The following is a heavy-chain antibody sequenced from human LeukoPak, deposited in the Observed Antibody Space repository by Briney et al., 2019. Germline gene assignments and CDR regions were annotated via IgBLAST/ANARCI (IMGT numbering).Heavy chain of an antibody. CDR2: IYPGDSDT. V-gene: IGHV5-51*01. D-gene: IGHD6-13*01. J-gene: IGHJ4*02. Sequence: GESLQISCKGSGYSFTSYWIAWVRQMPGKGLEWMGIIYPGDSDTRYSPSFQGQVTISADKSISTAYLQWSSLKASDTAMYYCARHTSPGIAAATTDYWGQGTLVTVSS. CDR3: ARHTSPGIAAATTDY. CDR1: GYSFTSYW.